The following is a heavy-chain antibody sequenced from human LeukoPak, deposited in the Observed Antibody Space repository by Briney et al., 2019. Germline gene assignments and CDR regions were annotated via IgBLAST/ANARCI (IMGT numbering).Heavy chain of an antibody. CDR2: INYGGSGST. CDR1: GGSISSSSYY. D-gene: IGHD3-9*01. CDR3: ARLPTGYPNWFDP. V-gene: IGHV4-39*01. J-gene: IGHJ5*02. Sequence: SETLSLTCTVSGGSISSSSYYWGWIRQPPGKGLEWIGNINYGGSGSTYYNPSLKSRVTISVDTSRSQFSLKLNSVTAVDTAVYYCARLPTGYPNWFDPWGQGTLVTVSS.